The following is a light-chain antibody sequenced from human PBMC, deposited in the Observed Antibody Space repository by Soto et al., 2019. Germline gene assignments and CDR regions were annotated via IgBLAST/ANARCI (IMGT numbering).Light chain of an antibody. Sequence: QSALTQPASVSGSPGQSITISCTGTSSDVGAYNYVSWYKQHPDKAPKFMIYEVSNRPLVVSNRFSASKSGNTAYLTISGLQAEYEADYYCSSYTISSTLVFGTGTKVTVL. J-gene: IGLJ1*01. CDR3: SSYTISSTLV. CDR1: SSDVGAYNY. CDR2: EVS. V-gene: IGLV2-14*01.